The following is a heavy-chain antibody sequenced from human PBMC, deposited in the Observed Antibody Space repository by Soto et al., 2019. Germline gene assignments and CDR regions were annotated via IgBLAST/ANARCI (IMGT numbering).Heavy chain of an antibody. CDR3: ARSLLTYGDYGVDWYFDL. Sequence: QVQLVQSGAEVKKPGSSVKVSCKASGGTFSSYAISWVRQAPGQGLEWMGGIIPIFGTANYAQKFQGRVTITADESTSTAYMELSSLRSEDTAVYYCARSLLTYGDYGVDWYFDLWGRGTLVTVSS. V-gene: IGHV1-69*12. J-gene: IGHJ2*01. D-gene: IGHD4-17*01. CDR2: IIPIFGTA. CDR1: GGTFSSYA.